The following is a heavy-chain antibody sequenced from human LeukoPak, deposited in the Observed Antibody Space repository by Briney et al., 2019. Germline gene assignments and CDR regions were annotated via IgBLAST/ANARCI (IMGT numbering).Heavy chain of an antibody. CDR2: MDYDGAKK. V-gene: IGHV3-30*03. CDR1: GFTFSDYF. Sequence: PGGSLRLSCAASGFTFSDYFLHWVRQAPGKGLEWVAGMDYDGAKKYYADSVRGRFTISRDNSKSTLYLEMNSLRPEDTAVYYCAREGDRHFTFDYWGRGTLVPVSS. J-gene: IGHJ4*02. CDR3: AREGDRHFTFDY. D-gene: IGHD2/OR15-2a*01.